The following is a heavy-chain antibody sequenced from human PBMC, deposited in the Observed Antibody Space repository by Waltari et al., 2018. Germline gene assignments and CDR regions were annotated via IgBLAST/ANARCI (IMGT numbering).Heavy chain of an antibody. J-gene: IGHJ5*02. Sequence: QVQLVQSGAEVKKPESSVKVSCQVSGGSFSTYAINWVRQAPGKGLEWMGRILPNRNITKYSQKFQGRVTLTADTSTRVAYMELNSLTSEDTAVYFCSRGPQAAGNQLDPWGQGTLVTVSS. CDR3: SRGPQAAGNQLDP. CDR2: ILPNRNIT. CDR1: GGSFSTYA. V-gene: IGHV1-69*04.